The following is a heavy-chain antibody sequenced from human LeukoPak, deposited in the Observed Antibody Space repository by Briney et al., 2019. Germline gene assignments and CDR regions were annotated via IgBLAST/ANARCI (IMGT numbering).Heavy chain of an antibody. V-gene: IGHV3-48*01. CDR1: GFTFSSYS. CDR3: ARDRHKYNYDSGGYPPY. D-gene: IGHD3-22*01. J-gene: IGHJ4*02. Sequence: GRSLRLSCAASGFTFSSYSMLWVRQAPGKGLEWVSYISSSSSTIYYADSVKGRFTISRDNAKNSLYLQMNTLRAEDTAVYYCARDRHKYNYDSGGYPPYWGQGTLVTVSS. CDR2: ISSSSSTI.